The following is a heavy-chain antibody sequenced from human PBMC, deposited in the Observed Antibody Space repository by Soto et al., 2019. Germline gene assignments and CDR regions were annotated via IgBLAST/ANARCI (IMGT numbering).Heavy chain of an antibody. V-gene: IGHV4-4*02. J-gene: IGHJ6*02. CDR2: IYHLGGT. CDR1: GDSVRSSNW. CDR3: ATMKKPRGYYYGLNV. Sequence: QVQLQESGPGLVKPSGTLSLTCDVSGDSVRSSNWWTWVRQSPGKGLEWIGEIYHLGGTNYNPSLKSRVTISVDMAKNQVSLKLSSVTAADTAVYYCATMKKPRGYYYGLNVWGQGTTVTVSS.